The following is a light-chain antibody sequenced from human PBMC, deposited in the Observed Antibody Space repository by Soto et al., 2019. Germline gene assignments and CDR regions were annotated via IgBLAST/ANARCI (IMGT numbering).Light chain of an antibody. V-gene: IGKV1-27*01. CDR2: AAS. Sequence: DIQLTHSPSSLSASFGARVSIXGRASQGISNYLAWYQQKPGKVPTLLIYAASTLQSGVPSRFSGSGSGTDFTLTISSLQPEDVATYYCQKYNSPPWTFGQGTKVE. CDR3: QKYNSPPWT. J-gene: IGKJ1*01. CDR1: QGISNY.